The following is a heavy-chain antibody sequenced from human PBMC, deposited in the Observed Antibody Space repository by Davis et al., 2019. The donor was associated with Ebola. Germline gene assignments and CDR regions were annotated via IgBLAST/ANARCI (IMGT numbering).Heavy chain of an antibody. V-gene: IGHV1-46*01. D-gene: IGHD1-26*01. J-gene: IGHJ4*02. CDR2: INPSGGST. CDR3: ARDGTVAYYFDY. Sequence: ASVKVSCKTSGYTFTSYYMHWVRQAPGQGLEWMGIINPSGGSTSYAQKFQGRVTMTRDTSTSTVYMELSSLRSEDTAVYYCARDGTVAYYFDYWGQGTLVTVYS. CDR1: GYTFTSYY.